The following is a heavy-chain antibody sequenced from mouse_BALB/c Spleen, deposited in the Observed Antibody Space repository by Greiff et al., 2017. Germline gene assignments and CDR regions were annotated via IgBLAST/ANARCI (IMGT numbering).Heavy chain of an antibody. CDR2: ISSGGST. V-gene: IGHV5-6-5*01. Sequence: EVQGVESGGGLVKPGGSLKLSCAASGFTFSSYAMSWVRQTPEKRLEWVASISSGGSTYYPDSVKGRFTISRDNARNILYLPMSSLRSEDTAMYYCASYDYDKAMDYWGQGTSVTVSS. J-gene: IGHJ4*01. CDR1: GFTFSSYA. D-gene: IGHD2-4*01. CDR3: ASYDYDKAMDY.